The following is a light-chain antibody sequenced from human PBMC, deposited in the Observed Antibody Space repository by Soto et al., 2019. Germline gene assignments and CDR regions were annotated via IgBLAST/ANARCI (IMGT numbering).Light chain of an antibody. CDR2: GVS. CDR1: QSISANY. V-gene: IGKV3D-20*02. Sequence: EIVLTQSPGTLSLSPGERATLSCRASQSISANYLAWYQQKPGQAPRLLIYGVSIRATGIPDRFAGSGSGPDFTLTISRLEPEDFAVYYCQQRSNWPITFGQGTRLEIK. CDR3: QQRSNWPIT. J-gene: IGKJ5*01.